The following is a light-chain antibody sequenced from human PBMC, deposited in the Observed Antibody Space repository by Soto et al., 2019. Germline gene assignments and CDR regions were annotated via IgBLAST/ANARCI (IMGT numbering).Light chain of an antibody. J-gene: IGKJ2*01. V-gene: IGKV3-20*01. CDR2: GAS. CDR3: QQYGNPPPNA. CDR1: QSVSSSY. Sequence: EIVLTQSPGTLSLSPGERATLSCRASQSVSSSYLAWYQQKPGQAPRVLIHGASSRATGIPDRFSGSGAGTHFTLPLSRLEPEDFAVYFCQQYGNPPPNAFGQGTKVEIK.